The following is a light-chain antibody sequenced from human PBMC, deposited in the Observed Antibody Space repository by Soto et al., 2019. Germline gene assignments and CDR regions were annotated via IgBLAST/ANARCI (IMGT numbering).Light chain of an antibody. V-gene: IGLV2-14*03. J-gene: IGLJ1*01. Sequence: QSVLTQPASVSGSPGQSIAISCTGTSSDVGAYNYVSWYQQHPGKAPKLMIIDVTNRPSGVSDRFSGSKSGNTASLTISGLQAEDEADYYCSSYTSSSTYVFGTGTKVTVL. CDR1: SSDVGAYNY. CDR2: DVT. CDR3: SSYTSSSTYV.